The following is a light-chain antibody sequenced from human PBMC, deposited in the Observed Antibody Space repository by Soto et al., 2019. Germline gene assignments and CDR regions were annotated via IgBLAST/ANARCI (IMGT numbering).Light chain of an antibody. Sequence: DIQMTQSPSSLSASVGDRVTITCRASQGISTYLNWYQQKPGKAPKLLIYAAYSLQSGVQSRFSGSESETDFTLTIRSLQPEDFANYSCQQSYSTTWTFGQGTKV. CDR2: AAY. V-gene: IGKV1-39*01. CDR1: QGISTY. J-gene: IGKJ1*01. CDR3: QQSYSTTWT.